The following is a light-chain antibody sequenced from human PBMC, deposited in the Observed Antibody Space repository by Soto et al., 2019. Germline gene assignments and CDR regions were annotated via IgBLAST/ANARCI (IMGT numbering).Light chain of an antibody. V-gene: IGLV2-14*01. Sequence: SALTQPASVSGSPGQSITISFLGTSSAVGGYNYVTWYQQHPGKAPKLMIYDVTNRPSGVSNRFSGSKSGNTASLTISGLQAEDEADYYCSSYRSSSTRVFGTGTKVTVL. CDR2: DVT. CDR1: SSAVGGYNY. CDR3: SSYRSSSTRV. J-gene: IGLJ1*01.